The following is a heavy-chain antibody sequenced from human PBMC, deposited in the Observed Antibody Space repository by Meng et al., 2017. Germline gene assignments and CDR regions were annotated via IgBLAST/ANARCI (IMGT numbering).Heavy chain of an antibody. D-gene: IGHD6-6*01. CDR1: GYTFTSYA. V-gene: IGHV7-4-1*02. CDR2: INTNTGNP. CDR3: ARACSPPSSSSSFHDY. J-gene: IGHJ4*02. Sequence: QGQLVQSESELKKPGASVKVYYKASGYTFTSYAMNWVRQAPGQGLEWMGWINTNTGNPTYAQGFTGRFVFSLDTSVSTAYLQISSLKAEDTAVYYCARACSPPSSSSSFHDYWGQGTLVTVSS.